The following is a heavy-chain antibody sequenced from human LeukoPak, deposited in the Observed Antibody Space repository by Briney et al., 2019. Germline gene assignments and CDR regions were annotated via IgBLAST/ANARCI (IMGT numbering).Heavy chain of an antibody. CDR2: INGDGSWT. Sequence: GGSLRLSCAASGNYWMHWVRQAPGQGLVWVSHINGDGSWTTYADSAKGRFTISKDNAKNTVYLQMNNLRAEDTAVYYCVSFYETYWGRGTLVTVSS. V-gene: IGHV3-74*01. J-gene: IGHJ4*02. CDR1: GNYW. D-gene: IGHD2-2*01. CDR3: VSFYETY.